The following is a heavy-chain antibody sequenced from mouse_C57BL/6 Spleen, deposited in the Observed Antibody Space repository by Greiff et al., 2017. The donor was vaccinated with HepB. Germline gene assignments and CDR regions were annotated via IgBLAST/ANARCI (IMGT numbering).Heavy chain of an antibody. D-gene: IGHD1-1*01. CDR1: GYTFTDYN. CDR3: AREGYGSSYWYFDV. CDR2: INPNNGGT. V-gene: IGHV1-22*01. Sequence: VQLQQPGTELVKPGASVKLSCKASGYTFTDYNMHWVKQSHGKSLEWIGYINPNNGGTSYNQKFKGKATLTVNKSSSTAYMELRSLTSEDSAVYYCAREGYGSSYWYFDVWGTGTTVTVSS. J-gene: IGHJ1*03.